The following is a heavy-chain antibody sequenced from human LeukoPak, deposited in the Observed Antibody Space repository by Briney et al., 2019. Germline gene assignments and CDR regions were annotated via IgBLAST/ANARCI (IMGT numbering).Heavy chain of an antibody. Sequence: GGSLRLSCAASGLTFSSYAMHWVRQAPGKGLEWVAVISYDGSNKYYADFVKGRFTISRDNSKNTLDLQMNSLRAEDTAVYYCAKKDTSGWYGGDYWGQGTLVTVSS. V-gene: IGHV3-30-3*02. J-gene: IGHJ4*02. CDR2: ISYDGSNK. CDR3: AKKDTSGWYGGDY. CDR1: GLTFSSYA. D-gene: IGHD6-19*01.